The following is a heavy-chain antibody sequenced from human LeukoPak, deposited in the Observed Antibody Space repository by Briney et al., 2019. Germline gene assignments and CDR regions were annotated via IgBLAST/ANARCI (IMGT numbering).Heavy chain of an antibody. D-gene: IGHD3-22*01. CDR2: IYHSGST. CDR1: GGSISSGDYY. J-gene: IGHJ4*02. V-gene: IGHV4-39*07. CDR3: AGQYDSSAYFFY. Sequence: PSQTLSLTCTVSGGSISSGDYYWGWIRQTPGKGLEWIGSIYHSGSTYYNPSLKSRVTISVDTSKNQFSLNLRSVTAADTAVYYCAGQYDSSAYFFYWGQGTLVTVSS.